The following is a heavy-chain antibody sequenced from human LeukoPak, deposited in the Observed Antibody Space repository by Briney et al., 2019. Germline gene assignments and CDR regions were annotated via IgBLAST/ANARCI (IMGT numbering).Heavy chain of an antibody. Sequence: PGGSLRLCCAASGFTFRSYAMSWVRQAPGKGLEWVSAISGSGGSTYYADSVKGRFTISRDNSKNTLYLQMNSLRAEDTAVYYCAKGQKDEYYFDYWGQGTLVTVSS. CDR2: ISGSGGST. J-gene: IGHJ4*02. CDR1: GFTFRSYA. CDR3: AKGQKDEYYFDY. V-gene: IGHV3-23*01.